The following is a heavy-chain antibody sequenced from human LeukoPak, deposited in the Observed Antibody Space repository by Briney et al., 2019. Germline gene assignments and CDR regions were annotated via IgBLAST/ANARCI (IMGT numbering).Heavy chain of an antibody. V-gene: IGHV4-59*01. D-gene: IGHD4-23*01. J-gene: IGHJ4*02. CDR2: ISYSGST. CDR1: GGSISNFY. CDR3: ARGDYGGSDY. Sequence: PSETLSLTCTVSGGSISNFYWNWIRQPPGKGLEWIGYISYSGSTNYNPSLKSRVTISVDTSKNQFSLKLSSVTAADTAVYYCARGDYGGSDYWGQGTLVTVSS.